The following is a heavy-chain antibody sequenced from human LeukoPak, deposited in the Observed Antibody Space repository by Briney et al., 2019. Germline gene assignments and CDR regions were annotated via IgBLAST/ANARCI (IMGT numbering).Heavy chain of an antibody. J-gene: IGHJ4*02. Sequence: GRSLRLSCAASGFTFSSYAMHWVRQAPGKGLEWVAVISYDGSNKYYADSVKGRFTISRDNSKNTLYLQMNSLRAEDTAVYYCARVRAIYSSTDYWGRGTLVTVSS. D-gene: IGHD2-15*01. CDR3: ARVRAIYSSTDY. V-gene: IGHV3-30-3*01. CDR1: GFTFSSYA. CDR2: ISYDGSNK.